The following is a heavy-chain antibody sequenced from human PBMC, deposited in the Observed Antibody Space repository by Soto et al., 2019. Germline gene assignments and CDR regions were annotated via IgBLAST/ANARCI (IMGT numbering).Heavy chain of an antibody. CDR3: ARVLYYSDISGYFYLPDY. J-gene: IGHJ4*02. CDR1: GFSLSNGRIG. Sequence: QVTLKESGPVLVKPTETLTLTCTVSGFSLSNGRIGMIWIRQPPGKALEWLAHIFPNDEKSYSTSLKNRPTISKDTSKGQVVLTMTNMDPVDTATYYCARVLYYSDISGYFYLPDYWGQGTLVTVSS. V-gene: IGHV2-26*01. CDR2: IFPNDEK. D-gene: IGHD3-22*01.